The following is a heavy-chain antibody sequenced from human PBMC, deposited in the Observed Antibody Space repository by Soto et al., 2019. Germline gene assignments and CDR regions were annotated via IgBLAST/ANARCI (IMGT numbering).Heavy chain of an antibody. V-gene: IGHV3-48*03. CDR3: ARDYTWGGSGSYIFDY. J-gene: IGHJ4*02. Sequence: GGSLRLSCAASGFTFSSYEMNWVRHAPGKGLEWVSYISSSGSTIYYADSVKGRFTISRDNAKNSLYLQMNSLRAEDTAVYYCARDYTWGGSGSYIFDYWGQGTLVTVSS. CDR2: ISSSGSTI. CDR1: GFTFSSYE. D-gene: IGHD6-19*01.